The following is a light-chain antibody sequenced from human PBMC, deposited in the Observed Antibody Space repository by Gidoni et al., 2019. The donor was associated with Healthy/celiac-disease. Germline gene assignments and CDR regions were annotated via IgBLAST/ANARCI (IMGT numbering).Light chain of an antibody. J-gene: IGKJ1*01. CDR3: QQYHGWPPWT. CDR1: QSLSGH. V-gene: IGKV3-15*01. Sequence: EIVLMQSPATLYVSPGERATLSCRASQSLSGHLAWFQQKLGQAPRLLIYDATTRATGTPPRFSGSLSGTEYTLAITALQSEDFAIYFCQQYHGWPPWTFGQGTKVEVK. CDR2: DAT.